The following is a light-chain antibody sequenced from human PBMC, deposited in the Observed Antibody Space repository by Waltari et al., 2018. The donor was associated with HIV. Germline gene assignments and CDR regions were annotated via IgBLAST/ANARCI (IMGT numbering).Light chain of an antibody. J-gene: IGKJ4*01. CDR3: QQYIRYPVT. V-gene: IGKV1-5*03. Sequence: DIQMTQSPSTLSASVGDRVTITCRASQNISSLLAWYQQKPGKAPDLLLYETSYLESGVPSRFSGSGSGTQFSLTISSLQPDDVATYYCQQYIRYPVTFGGGTKVEI. CDR1: QNISSL. CDR2: ETS.